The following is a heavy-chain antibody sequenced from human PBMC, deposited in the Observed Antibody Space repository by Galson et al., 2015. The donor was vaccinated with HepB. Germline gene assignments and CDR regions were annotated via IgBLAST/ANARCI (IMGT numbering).Heavy chain of an antibody. Sequence: SLRLSCAASGFTFDDYAMHWVRQAPGKGLEWVSLISWDGGSTYYADSVKGRFTISRDNSKNTLYLQMNSLRAEDTAVYYCAKDRRYCSSTSCYHYYYYMDVWGKGTTVTVSS. CDR3: AKDRRYCSSTSCYHYYYYMDV. CDR2: ISWDGGST. D-gene: IGHD2-2*01. CDR1: GFTFDDYA. V-gene: IGHV3-43D*03. J-gene: IGHJ6*03.